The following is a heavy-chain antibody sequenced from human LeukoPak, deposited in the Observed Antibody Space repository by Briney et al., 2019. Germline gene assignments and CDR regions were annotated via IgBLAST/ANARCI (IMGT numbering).Heavy chain of an antibody. D-gene: IGHD3-10*01. Sequence: GGSLRLSCADSGFTFSNSWMSWVRQAPGKGLEWVANIKQDGSEKYYVDSVKGRFTISRDNAKNSLDLQMNSLRAEDTAVYYCASYSTARGDIDYWGQGTLVTVSS. J-gene: IGHJ4*02. CDR2: IKQDGSEK. CDR1: GFTFSNSW. CDR3: ASYSTARGDIDY. V-gene: IGHV3-7*02.